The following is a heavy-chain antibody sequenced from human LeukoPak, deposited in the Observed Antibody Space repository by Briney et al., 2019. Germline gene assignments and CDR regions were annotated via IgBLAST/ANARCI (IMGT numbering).Heavy chain of an antibody. Sequence: PSETLSLTCAVYGGSLSGYYWSWIRQPPGKGLEWIGEINHSGSTNYNPSLKSRVTISVDTSKNQLSLKLSSMTAADTTVYYCARQWLVSPLFDYWGQGTLVTVSS. D-gene: IGHD6-19*01. V-gene: IGHV4-34*01. CDR3: ARQWLVSPLFDY. CDR2: INHSGST. J-gene: IGHJ4*02. CDR1: GGSLSGYY.